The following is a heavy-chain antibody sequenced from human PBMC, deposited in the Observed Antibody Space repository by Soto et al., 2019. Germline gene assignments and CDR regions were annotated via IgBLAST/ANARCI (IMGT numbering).Heavy chain of an antibody. CDR2: IIPIFGTA. Sequence: SVKVSCKASGGTFSSYAISWVRQAPGQGLEWMGGIIPIFGTANYAQKFQGRVTITADESTSTAYMELSSLRSEDTAVYYCARDKIDTIFGVPNWFDPWGQGTLVTVSS. J-gene: IGHJ5*02. CDR1: GGTFSSYA. V-gene: IGHV1-69*13. D-gene: IGHD3-3*01. CDR3: ARDKIDTIFGVPNWFDP.